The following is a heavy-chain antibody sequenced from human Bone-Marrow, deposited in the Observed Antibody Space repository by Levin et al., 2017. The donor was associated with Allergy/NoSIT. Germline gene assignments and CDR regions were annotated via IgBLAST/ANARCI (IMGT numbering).Heavy chain of an antibody. Sequence: PMASVKVSCKASGYTFIGYYMHWVRQAPGQGLEWMGRINPNSGGTNYAQKFQGRVTMTRDTSISTGYLELSRLRSDDTAVYYCASSDYGDYTPGYWGQGTLVTVSS. CDR3: ASSDYGDYTPGY. D-gene: IGHD4-17*01. CDR1: GYTFIGYY. V-gene: IGHV1-2*06. J-gene: IGHJ4*02. CDR2: INPNSGGT.